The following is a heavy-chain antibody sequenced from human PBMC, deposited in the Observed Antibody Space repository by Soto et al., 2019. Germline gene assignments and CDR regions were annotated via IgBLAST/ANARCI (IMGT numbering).Heavy chain of an antibody. CDR2: ISFSDNSI. D-gene: IGHD3-9*01. CDR1: GFSFSDFY. CDR3: ARDVEPPGLFFDY. J-gene: IGHJ4*02. V-gene: IGHV3-11*01. Sequence: QVQLVESGGGLVKPGGSLRLSCAASGFSFSDFYMSWIRQAPGKGLEWVSYISFSDNSIYYADSVKGRFTISRDNAKSSLYLQMNSLRAEDTAVYYCARDVEPPGLFFDYWGQGTLVTVSS.